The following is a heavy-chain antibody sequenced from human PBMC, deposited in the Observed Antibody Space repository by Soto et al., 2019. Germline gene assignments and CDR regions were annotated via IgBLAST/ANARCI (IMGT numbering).Heavy chain of an antibody. J-gene: IGHJ4*02. D-gene: IGHD5-18*01. CDR2: IYWNDDK. Sequence: QITLKESGPTLVKPTQTLTLTCTFSGFSLSTGGVGVGWIRQPPGKALEWLALIYWNDDKRYSPSLKSRLTITKDTSKNQVVLTMTNMDPVDTATYFCAHREVRYTYGRDYFDYWGQGALVTVSS. CDR3: AHREVRYTYGRDYFDY. CDR1: GFSLSTGGVG. V-gene: IGHV2-5*01.